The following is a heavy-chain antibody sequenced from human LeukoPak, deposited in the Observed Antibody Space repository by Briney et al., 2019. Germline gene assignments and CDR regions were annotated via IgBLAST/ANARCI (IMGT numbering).Heavy chain of an antibody. CDR1: GFTFSSYA. D-gene: IGHD7-27*01. CDR3: AREGNWGTKIHY. Sequence: GRSLRLSCAASGFTFSSYAMHWVRQAPGKGLEWVAVISYDGSNKYYADSVKGRFTISRDNAKNSLYLQINSLRAEDTAVYYCAREGNWGTKIHYWGQGTLVTVSS. CDR2: ISYDGSNK. V-gene: IGHV3-30-3*01. J-gene: IGHJ4*02.